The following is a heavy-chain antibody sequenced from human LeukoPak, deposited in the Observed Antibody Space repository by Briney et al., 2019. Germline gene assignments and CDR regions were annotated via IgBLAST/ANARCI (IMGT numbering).Heavy chain of an antibody. CDR3: ASWGYYYGSGSPSNSDY. CDR1: GFTFSSYA. CDR2: ISGSGGST. D-gene: IGHD3-10*01. Sequence: GGSLRLSCAASGFTFSSYAMSWVRQAPGRGLEWVSAISGSGGSTYYADSVKGRFTISRDNSKNTLYLQMNSLRAEDTAVYYCASWGYYYGSGSPSNSDYWGQGTLVTVSS. V-gene: IGHV3-23*01. J-gene: IGHJ4*02.